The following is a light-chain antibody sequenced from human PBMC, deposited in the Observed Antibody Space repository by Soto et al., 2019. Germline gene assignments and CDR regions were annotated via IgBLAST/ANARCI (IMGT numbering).Light chain of an antibody. J-gene: IGLJ2*01. V-gene: IGLV1-44*01. Sequence: QSVLAQPPSASAPSRQRVAIPCSGSSSNIGRNPVHWYQHLPGAAPKLLIYGNDQRPSGVPDRFSGSKSDTSASLAITGLQSEDEADYFCASWDDRLNGQVFGGGTKLTVL. CDR1: SSNIGRNP. CDR2: GND. CDR3: ASWDDRLNGQV.